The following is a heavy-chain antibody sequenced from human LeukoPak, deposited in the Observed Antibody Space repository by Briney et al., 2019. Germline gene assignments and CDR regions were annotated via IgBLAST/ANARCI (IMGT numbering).Heavy chain of an antibody. Sequence: ASVKVSCKASGSTFTRHWIHWVRQAPGQGLEWRGIINPSGTSTYYAQKFQGRVTMTRDTSTSTLHMELSSLRSEDTAVYYCARDNSDVVGATMYWYFDLWGRGTLVSVSS. CDR3: ARDNSDVVGATMYWYFDL. V-gene: IGHV1-46*01. J-gene: IGHJ2*01. CDR2: INPSGTST. D-gene: IGHD1-26*01. CDR1: GSTFTRHW.